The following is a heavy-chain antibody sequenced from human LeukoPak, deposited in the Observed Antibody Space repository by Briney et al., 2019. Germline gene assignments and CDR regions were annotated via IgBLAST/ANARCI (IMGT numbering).Heavy chain of an antibody. D-gene: IGHD6-13*01. CDR1: GFTFSSYG. Sequence: GGSLRLSCAASGFTFSSYGMHWVRQAPGKGLEWVAVISYDGSNKYCADSVKGRFTISRDNSKNTLYLQMNSLRAEDTAVYYCARDPTELPYLWQLVRGFWFDPWGQGTLVTVSS. V-gene: IGHV3-30*03. CDR3: ARDPTELPYLWQLVRGFWFDP. J-gene: IGHJ5*02. CDR2: ISYDGSNK.